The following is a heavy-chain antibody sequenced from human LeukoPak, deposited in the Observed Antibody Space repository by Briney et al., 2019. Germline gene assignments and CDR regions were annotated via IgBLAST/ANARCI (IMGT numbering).Heavy chain of an antibody. D-gene: IGHD1-26*01. CDR1: GGSISSYY. V-gene: IGHV4-59*01. Sequence: SETLSLTCTVSGGSISSYYWSWIRQPPGKGLEWIGYIYFSGSTNYNPSLKSRVTISVDTSKNQFSLKLSSVTAADTAAYYCASLYSGNYYWYFDYWGQGTLVTVPS. J-gene: IGHJ4*02. CDR2: IYFSGST. CDR3: ASLYSGNYYWYFDY.